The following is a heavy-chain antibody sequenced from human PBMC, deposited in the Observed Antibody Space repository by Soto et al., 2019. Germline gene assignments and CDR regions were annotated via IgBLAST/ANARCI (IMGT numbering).Heavy chain of an antibody. D-gene: IGHD2-15*01. CDR3: TKGDSSGYFDPSAGYSTPDH. J-gene: IGHJ5*02. CDR2: ITTSDDIT. CDR1: GFIFKDFA. V-gene: IGHV3-23*01. Sequence: EVQLFESGGGLVEPGESLRLSCAASGFIFKDFAMSWVRQAPGKGLEWVSTITTSDDITYSADSVRGRFTISRDNSANNLLLQMSSLRGDDTATYYCTKGDSSGYFDPSAGYSTPDHWGQGTLVTVSS.